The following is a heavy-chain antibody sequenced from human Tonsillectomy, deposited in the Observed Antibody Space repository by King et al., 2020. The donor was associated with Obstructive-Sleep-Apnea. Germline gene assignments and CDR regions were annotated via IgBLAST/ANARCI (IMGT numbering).Heavy chain of an antibody. CDR3: ATNPASGSFYFDY. V-gene: IGHV4-31*03. D-gene: IGHD2-2*01. CDR1: GDSINSDAYY. Sequence: VQLQESGPGLVKPSQTLSLTCTVSGDSINSDAYYWNWIRHHPGKGLEWIGYIYYTGSTSYSPSLKSRVTISLDTSKNQFSLRLSPVTVSDTALYYCATNPASGSFYFDYWGQGTLVTVSS. CDR2: IYYTGST. J-gene: IGHJ4*02.